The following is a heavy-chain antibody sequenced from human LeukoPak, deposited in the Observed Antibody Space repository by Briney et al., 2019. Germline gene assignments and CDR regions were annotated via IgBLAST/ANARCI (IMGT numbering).Heavy chain of an antibody. V-gene: IGHV4-59*12. CDR1: GGSISSYY. Sequence: SETLSLTCTVSGGSISSYYWNWIRQPPGKGLEWSGYIYYSGTTNYNPSLKSRVSMSVDTSKNQFSLNLSSVTAADMAVYYCAREDSGGTGTFNVWGQGTMVTVSS. J-gene: IGHJ3*01. CDR2: IYYSGTT. D-gene: IGHD2-15*01. CDR3: AREDSGGTGTFNV.